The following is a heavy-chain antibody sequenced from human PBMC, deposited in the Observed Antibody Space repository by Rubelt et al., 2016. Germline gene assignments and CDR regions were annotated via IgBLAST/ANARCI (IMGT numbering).Heavy chain of an antibody. CDR3: ARIRGYSYGYLGKPFDY. J-gene: IGHJ4*02. CDR1: GGSFSGYY. V-gene: IGHV4-34*01. D-gene: IGHD5-18*01. CDR2: ITHSGST. Sequence: QVQLQQWGAGLLKPSETLSLTCAVYGGSFSGYYWSWIRQPPGKGLEWIGEITHSGSTNYNPSIKGWGPISVESSKSQCSLKLSSVTAAETAVYYCARIRGYSYGYLGKPFDYWGQGTLVTVSS.